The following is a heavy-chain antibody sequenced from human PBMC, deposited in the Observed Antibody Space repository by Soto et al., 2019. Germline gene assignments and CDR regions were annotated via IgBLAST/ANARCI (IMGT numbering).Heavy chain of an antibody. Sequence: ASVKVSCKASGYTFTSYYIHWVRQTPGQGLEWMGIINPSGGSTTYAQKFQGRVTMTRDTSTSTVYMELSSLRSEDTAVYYCARGPPPDDVAGTYYYYGMDVWGQGTTVTVSS. D-gene: IGHD6-19*01. J-gene: IGHJ6*02. CDR2: INPSGGST. CDR3: ARGPPPDDVAGTYYYYGMDV. V-gene: IGHV1-46*01. CDR1: GYTFTSYY.